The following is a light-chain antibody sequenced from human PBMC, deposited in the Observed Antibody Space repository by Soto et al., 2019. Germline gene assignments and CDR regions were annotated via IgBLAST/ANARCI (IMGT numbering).Light chain of an antibody. J-gene: IGLJ1*01. Sequence: QAVVTQEPSLTVSPGGTVTVTCDSTTGAVTSGHFPHWFQQKPGQAPRTLIYDTSNRHPWTPARFSGSLLGGKAGLTLSHAQPEDEAEYYGLVIYTGVEEVFGTGTKLTVL. V-gene: IGLV7-46*01. CDR1: TGAVTSGHF. CDR2: DTS. CDR3: LVIYTGVEEV.